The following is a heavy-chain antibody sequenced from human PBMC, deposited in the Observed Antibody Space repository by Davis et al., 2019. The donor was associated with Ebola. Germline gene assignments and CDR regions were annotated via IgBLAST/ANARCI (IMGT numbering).Heavy chain of an antibody. D-gene: IGHD2-8*02. CDR2: INPNSGGT. CDR3: ARVGCTGGVCYTLDY. V-gene: IGHV1-2*04. Sequence: ASVKVSCKASGYTFTGYYMHWVRQAPGQGLEWMGWINPNSGGTNYAQKFQGWVTMTRGTSISTAYMELSRLRSDDTAVYYCARVGCTGGVCYTLDYWGQGTLVTVSS. J-gene: IGHJ4*02. CDR1: GYTFTGYY.